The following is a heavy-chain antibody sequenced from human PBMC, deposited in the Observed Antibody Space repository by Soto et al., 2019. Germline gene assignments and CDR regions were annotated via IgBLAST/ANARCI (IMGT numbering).Heavy chain of an antibody. CDR3: ARGNPFNYAGFDV. Sequence: SVKVSCKASGGTFSSYAISWVRQAPGQGLEWMGGIIPIFGTANYAQRFQGKFNMTWDTSLSTAYMEVGSLTSDDTAIYYCARGNPFNYAGFDVWGQGNPGHRLL. CDR2: IIPIFGTA. V-gene: IGHV1-69*06. J-gene: IGHJ4*02. CDR1: GGTFSSYA. D-gene: IGHD3-16*01.